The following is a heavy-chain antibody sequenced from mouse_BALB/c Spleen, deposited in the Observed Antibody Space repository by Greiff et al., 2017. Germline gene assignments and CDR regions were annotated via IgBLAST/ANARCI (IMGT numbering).Heavy chain of an antibody. J-gene: IGHJ3*01. V-gene: IGHV3-2*02. CDR2: ISYSGST. D-gene: IGHD1-1*01. Sequence: EVQLQESGPGLVKPSQSLSLTCTVTGYSITSDYAWNWIRQFPGNKLEWMGYISYSGSTSYNPSLKSRISITRDTSKNQFFLQLNSVTTEDTATYYCARIYYYGSSSWFAYWGQGTLVTVSA. CDR1: GYSITSDYA. CDR3: ARIYYYGSSSWFAY.